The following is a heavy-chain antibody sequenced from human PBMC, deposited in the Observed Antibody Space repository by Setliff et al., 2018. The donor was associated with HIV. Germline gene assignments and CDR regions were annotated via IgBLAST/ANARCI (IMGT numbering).Heavy chain of an antibody. CDR2: ISRSGTII. D-gene: IGHD4-4*01. V-gene: IGHV3-11*01. Sequence: PGGSLRLSCAASRFIFSDYYMSWIRQAPGKGLEWVSYISRSGTIIYYADSVKGRFTISRDNAKNSLYLQMNSLRAEDTAVYYCARDTELAYVDYWGQGTLVTVSS. CDR1: RFIFSDYY. CDR3: ARDTELAYVDY. J-gene: IGHJ4*02.